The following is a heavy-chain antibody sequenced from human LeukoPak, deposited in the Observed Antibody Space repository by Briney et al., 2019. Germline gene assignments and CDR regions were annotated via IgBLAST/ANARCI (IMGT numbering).Heavy chain of an antibody. CDR1: GGSISNYY. V-gene: IGHV4-59*08. D-gene: IGHD5-24*01. CDR2: VFHSGTT. Sequence: SETLSLTCTVSGGSISNYYWSWIRQPPGKGLEWIGYVFHSGTTNYSPSLKSRVTISLDTSKKQFYLRLASVTAADTALYYCARRMATVTDAFDIWGRGTMVSVSS. J-gene: IGHJ3*02. CDR3: ARRMATVTDAFDI.